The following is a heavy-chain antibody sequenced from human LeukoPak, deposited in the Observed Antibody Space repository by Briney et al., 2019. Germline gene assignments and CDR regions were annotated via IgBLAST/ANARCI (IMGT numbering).Heavy chain of an antibody. V-gene: IGHV1-69*04. CDR2: IIPILGIA. Sequence: ASVKVSCKASGGTFSSYAISWVRQAPGQGLEWMGRIIPILGIANYAQKFQGRVTITADKSTSTAYMELSSLRSEDTAVYYCARPYSSGWYPHYFDYLGQGTLVTVSS. J-gene: IGHJ4*02. CDR3: ARPYSSGWYPHYFDY. D-gene: IGHD6-19*01. CDR1: GGTFSSYA.